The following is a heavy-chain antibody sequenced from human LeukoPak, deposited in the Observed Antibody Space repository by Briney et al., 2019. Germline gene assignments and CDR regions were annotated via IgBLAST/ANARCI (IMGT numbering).Heavy chain of an antibody. J-gene: IGHJ6*02. D-gene: IGHD6-6*01. V-gene: IGHV1-24*01. CDR2: FDPEDGET. CDR3: ARFGYSSSSHCYYGRDG. CDR1: GYTLTELS. Sequence: ASVKVSCKVSGYTLTELSMHWVRRAPGQGLEWMGGFDPEDGETIYAQKFQGRVTMTEDTSTDTAYMELRSLRSEDTAVYFCARFGYSSSSHCYYGRDGWGQVTTVTVSS.